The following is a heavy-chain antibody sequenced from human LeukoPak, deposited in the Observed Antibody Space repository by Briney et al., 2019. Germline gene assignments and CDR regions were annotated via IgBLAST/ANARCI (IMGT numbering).Heavy chain of an antibody. CDR3: ARDSYYDSSTSWYYYGMDV. CDR2: IYYSGST. J-gene: IGHJ6*02. V-gene: IGHV4-59*11. Sequence: PSETLSLTCTVSGGSISSHYWSWIRQPPGKGLEWIGYIYYSGSTNYNPSLKSRVTISVDTSKNQFSLKLSSVTAADTAVYYCARDSYYDSSTSWYYYGMDVWGQGTTVTVSS. D-gene: IGHD3-22*01. CDR1: GGSISSHY.